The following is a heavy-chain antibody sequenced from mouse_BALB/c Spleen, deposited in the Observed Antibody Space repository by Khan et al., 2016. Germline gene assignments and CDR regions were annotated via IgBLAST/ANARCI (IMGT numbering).Heavy chain of an antibody. CDR3: AIPLYGRDY. J-gene: IGHJ4*01. CDR2: INTNTGEP. V-gene: IGHV9-3*02. D-gene: IGHD1-1*01. CDR1: GYTFTNYG. Sequence: QIQLVQSGPELKKPGETVKISCKASGYTFTNYGMNWVKQAPGKGLKWMGWINTNTGEPTYAEEFKGRFAFSLETSAGTAYLQINNLKNEDTATYFCAIPLYGRDYWGQGTSVTVSS.